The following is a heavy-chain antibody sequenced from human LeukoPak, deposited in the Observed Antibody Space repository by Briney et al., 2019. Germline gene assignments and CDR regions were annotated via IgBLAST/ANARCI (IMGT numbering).Heavy chain of an antibody. Sequence: SETLSLTCTVSGGSISSYYWSWIRQPAGKGLEWIGRIYTSGSTNYNPSLKSRVTMSVDTSKNQFSLKLSSVTAADTAVYYCARDWRNGSGSSLFDYWGQGTLVTVSS. J-gene: IGHJ4*02. V-gene: IGHV4-4*07. CDR1: GGSISSYY. CDR3: ARDWRNGSGSSLFDY. D-gene: IGHD3-10*01. CDR2: IYTSGST.